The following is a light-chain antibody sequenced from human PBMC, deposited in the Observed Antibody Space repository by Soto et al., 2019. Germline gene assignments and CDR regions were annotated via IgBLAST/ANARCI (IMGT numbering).Light chain of an antibody. CDR3: QEYSNWPSMT. CDR2: WAS. CDR1: XXLLYSSNDKTY. V-gene: IGKV4-1*01. J-gene: IGKJ1*01. Sequence: DIVMTQSPHSLAVSLGSRDIFSCNSSXXLLYSSNDKTYLAWYQQKPGQPPKLXXFWASTLQSGVPSRCSGSGSGRDFTLTISSLQPEDFAVYYCQEYSNWPSMTFGPGTKVEIK.